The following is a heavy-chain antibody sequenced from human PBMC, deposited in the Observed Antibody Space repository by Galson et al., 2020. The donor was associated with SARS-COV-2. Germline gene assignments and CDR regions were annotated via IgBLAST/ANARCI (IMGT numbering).Heavy chain of an antibody. CDR2: IYYSGST. CDR1: GGSISSGGYS. J-gene: IGHJ6*02. D-gene: IGHD3-16*01. CDR3: ARDLTLGGFGMDV. V-gene: IGHV4-30-4*07. Sequence: SETLSLTCAVSGGSISSGGYSWSWIRQPPGKGLEWIGYIYYSGSTYYNPSLKSRVTISVDTSKNQFSLKLSSVTAADTAVYYCARDLTLGGFGMDVWGQGTTVTVSS.